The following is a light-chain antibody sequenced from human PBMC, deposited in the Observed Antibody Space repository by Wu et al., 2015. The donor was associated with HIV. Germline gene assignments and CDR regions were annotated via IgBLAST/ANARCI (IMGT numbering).Light chain of an antibody. J-gene: IGKJ4*01. Sequence: EIVLTQSPGTLSLSPGERATLSCRASQSVSSSYVAWYQQKSGQAPRLFIYGASSRAAGIPDRFRGSGSGTDFTLIISRLEPEDFAVYYCQQYGSSPLTFGGGTTLEIK. CDR3: QQYGSSPLT. CDR2: GAS. V-gene: IGKV3-20*01. CDR1: QSVSSSY.